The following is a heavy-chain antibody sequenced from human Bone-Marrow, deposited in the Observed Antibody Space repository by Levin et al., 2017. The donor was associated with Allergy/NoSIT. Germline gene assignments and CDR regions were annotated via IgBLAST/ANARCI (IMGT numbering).Heavy chain of an antibody. J-gene: IGHJ4*02. D-gene: IGHD3-10*01. V-gene: IGHV1-8*01. CDR2: MNPNSGNT. CDR3: ARLRSFYDESGSYYPY. Sequence: GGSLRLSCKASGYTFTNYDINWVRQATGQGLEWMGWMNPNSGNTGYAQKFQGRVTMTRDTSTNTAYMELSSLRSEDTAVYYCARLRSFYDESGSYYPYWGQGTLVTVSS. CDR1: GYTFTNYD.